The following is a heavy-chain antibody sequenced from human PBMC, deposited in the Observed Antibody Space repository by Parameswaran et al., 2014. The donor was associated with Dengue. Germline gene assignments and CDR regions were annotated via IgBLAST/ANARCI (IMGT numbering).Heavy chain of an antibody. V-gene: IGHV3-64D*06. Sequence: VRQMPGKGLEYVSAISSNGGSTYYADSVKGRFTISRDNSKNTLYLQMSSLRAEDTAVYYCVKDRRPSSIAASTRGGFDYWGQGTLVTVSS. CDR3: VKDRRPSSIAASTRGGFDY. D-gene: IGHD6-6*01. J-gene: IGHJ4*02. CDR2: ISSNGGST.